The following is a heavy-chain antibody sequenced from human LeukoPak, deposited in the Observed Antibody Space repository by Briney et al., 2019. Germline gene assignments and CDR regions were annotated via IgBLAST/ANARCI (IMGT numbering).Heavy chain of an antibody. CDR2: ISTDGSST. CDR3: AGADSPVSSGYRRYFFDY. CDR1: GFPFWSYW. V-gene: IGHV3-74*01. J-gene: IGHJ4*02. Sequence: QPGGSLRLSCAACGFPFWSYWMHWVRQAPGKGLVWVSRISTDGSSTTYADSVKGRFTISRDNAKNTVNLQMNSLRDDDTAVDHCAGADSPVSSGYRRYFFDYWGQGTLVTVSS. D-gene: IGHD3-22*01.